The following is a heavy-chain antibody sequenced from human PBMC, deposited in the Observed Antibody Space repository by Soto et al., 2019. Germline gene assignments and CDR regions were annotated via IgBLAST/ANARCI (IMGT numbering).Heavy chain of an antibody. V-gene: IGHV4-31*11. CDR3: ASLHLGELSLGSPFDY. J-gene: IGHJ4*02. CDR1: GGSISSDGYY. CDR2: IYYSGST. D-gene: IGHD3-16*02. Sequence: QVQLQESGPGLVKPSQTLSLTCAVSGGSISSDGYYWSWIRQHPGKGLEWIGYIYYSGSTYYNPSLKSRVTISVDTSKNQLALNLSSVTAADTAVYYCASLHLGELSLGSPFDYWGQGTLVTVS.